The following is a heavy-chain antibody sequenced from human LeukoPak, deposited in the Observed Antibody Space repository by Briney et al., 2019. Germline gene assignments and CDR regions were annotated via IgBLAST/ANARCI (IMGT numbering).Heavy chain of an antibody. J-gene: IGHJ4*02. Sequence: SETLSLTRTVSGGSISSSSYYWGWIRQPPGKGLEWIGSIYYSGSTYYNPSLKSRVTISVDTSKNQFSLKLSSVTAADTAVYYCARVSRGSGSKAYYFDYWGQGTLVTVSS. CDR1: GGSISSSSYY. D-gene: IGHD3-10*01. CDR3: ARVSRGSGSKAYYFDY. CDR2: IYYSGST. V-gene: IGHV4-39*01.